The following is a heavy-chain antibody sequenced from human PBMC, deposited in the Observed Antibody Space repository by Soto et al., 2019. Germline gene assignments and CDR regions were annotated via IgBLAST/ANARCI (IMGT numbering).Heavy chain of an antibody. J-gene: IGHJ4*02. Sequence: QITLKESGPTLVSPTQTLTLTCTFSGFSLSTSGLGVGWIRQPPGKALEWLALIYWNDDKRYSPSLKARLTITKDTSKNQVVLTMTNMDPVDTATYYCAHRPSGWYRFDYWGQGTLVTVSS. CDR3: AHRPSGWYRFDY. CDR2: IYWNDDK. V-gene: IGHV2-5*01. CDR1: GFSLSTSGLG. D-gene: IGHD6-19*01.